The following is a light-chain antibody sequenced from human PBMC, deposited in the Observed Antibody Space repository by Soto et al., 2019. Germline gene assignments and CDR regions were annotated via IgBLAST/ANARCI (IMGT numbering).Light chain of an antibody. CDR1: QDISNY. Sequence: DIQLTQSPSSLSASVGDRVTITCQASQDISNYFNWYQQKPGKAPKLLIYDASNLETGVPSRFSGSGSGTDFTFTISSLQDEDIATYCCQQYDNLPLTFGGGTKVEIK. V-gene: IGKV1-33*01. J-gene: IGKJ4*01. CDR2: DAS. CDR3: QQYDNLPLT.